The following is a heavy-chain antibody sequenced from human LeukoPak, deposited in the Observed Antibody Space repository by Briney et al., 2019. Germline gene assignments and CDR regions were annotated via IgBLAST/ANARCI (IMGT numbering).Heavy chain of an antibody. CDR1: GYTFTSYG. Sequence: GASVKVSCKASGYTFTSYGISWVRQAPGQGREWMGWTSAYNGNTNYAQKLQGRVTMTTDTSTSTAYMELRSLRSDDTAVYYCARVGLLWCRELSSGFDYWGQGTLVTVSS. CDR3: ARVGLLWCRELSSGFDY. J-gene: IGHJ4*02. D-gene: IGHD3-10*01. V-gene: IGHV1-18*01. CDR2: TSAYNGNT.